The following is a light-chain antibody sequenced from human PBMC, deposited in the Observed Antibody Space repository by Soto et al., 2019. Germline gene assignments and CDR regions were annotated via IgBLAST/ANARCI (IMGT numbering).Light chain of an antibody. J-gene: IGKJ4*01. CDR1: QSVSSSY. CDR2: GAS. V-gene: IGKV3-20*01. Sequence: EIVLTQSPGTLSLSPGERATLSCRASQSVSSSYFAWYQQKPGQAPRLLIYGASSRAIGIPDRFSGSGSGTDFTLTISRLEPEDFAVYYCQQYGSSPLTFGGGTKVEIK. CDR3: QQYGSSPLT.